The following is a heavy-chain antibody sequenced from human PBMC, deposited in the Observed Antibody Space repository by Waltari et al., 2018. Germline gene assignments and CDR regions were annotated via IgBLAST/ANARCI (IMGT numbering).Heavy chain of an antibody. J-gene: IGHJ4*02. V-gene: IGHV3-30-3*01. CDR1: GFTFSSYA. D-gene: IGHD6-13*01. CDR2: ISYGGSNK. CDR3: AREAAAGGFDY. Sequence: QVQLVESGGGVVQPGRSLRLSCAASGFTFSSYAMHWVRQAPGKGLESLAVISYGGSNKDYADSVKGRFTIARDNSKNTLYLQMNSLRAEDTAVYDCAREAAAGGFDYWGQGTLVTVSS.